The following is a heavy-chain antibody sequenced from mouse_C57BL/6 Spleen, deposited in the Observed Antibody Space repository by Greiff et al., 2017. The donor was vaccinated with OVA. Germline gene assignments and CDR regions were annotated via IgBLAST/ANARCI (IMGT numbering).Heavy chain of an antibody. V-gene: IGHV1-80*01. Sequence: QVQLQQSGAELVKPGASVKISCKASGYAFSSYWMNWVKQRPGKGLEWIGQIYPGDGDTNYNGKFKGKATLTADKSSSTAYMQLSSLTSEDSAVYFCAGGGTTVVATEYFDYWGQGTTLTVSS. CDR2: IYPGDGDT. J-gene: IGHJ2*01. CDR1: GYAFSSYW. D-gene: IGHD1-1*01. CDR3: AGGGTTVVATEYFDY.